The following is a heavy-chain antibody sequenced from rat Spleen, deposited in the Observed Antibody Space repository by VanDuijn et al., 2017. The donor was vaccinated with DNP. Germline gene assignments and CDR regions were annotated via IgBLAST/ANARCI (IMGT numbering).Heavy chain of an antibody. D-gene: IGHD1-12*02. V-gene: IGHV5S13*01. CDR1: GFXXXHYX. J-gene: IGHJ2*01. CDR2: IRLGGDNT. Sequence: EVQLVESGGGLVQPGXXXKLSCAXXGFXXXHYXXXWVXXAPTKCLECVASIRLGGDNTYYRDSVKGRFTISRDNAKNTQYLQMDSLRSEDTATYYCAAQNYDDGSYYYFDYWGQGVMVTVSS. CDR3: AAQNYDDGSYYYFDY.